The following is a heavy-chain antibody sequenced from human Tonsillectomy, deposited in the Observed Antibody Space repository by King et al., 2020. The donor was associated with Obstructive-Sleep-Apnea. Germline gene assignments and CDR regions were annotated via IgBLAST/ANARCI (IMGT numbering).Heavy chain of an antibody. CDR1: GHSLTSYW. Sequence: DVQLVQSGAEVKTPGESLRISCKGSGHSLTSYWISWVRQMPGKGLEWMGWIDPSDSYTNYSPSFQGHVTISADKSISTAYLQRSSLKASDTAMYYCASVYGGYPFGSYYYYGMDVCGQGTTVTVSS. V-gene: IGHV5-10-1*01. CDR3: ASVYGGYPFGSYYYYGMDV. J-gene: IGHJ6*02. D-gene: IGHD6-25*01. CDR2: IDPSDSYT.